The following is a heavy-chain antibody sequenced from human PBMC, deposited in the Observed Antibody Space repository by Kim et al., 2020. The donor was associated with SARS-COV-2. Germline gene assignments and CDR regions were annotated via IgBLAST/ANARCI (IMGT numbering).Heavy chain of an antibody. V-gene: IGHV3-30*18. CDR2: ISYDGSNK. CDR3: AKDCRIYSYRVYYGMDV. D-gene: IGHD5-18*01. J-gene: IGHJ6*02. Sequence: GGSLRLSCAASGFTFSSYGMHWVRQAPGKGLEWVAVISYDGSNKYYADSVKGRFTISRDNSKNTLYLQMNSLRAEDTAVYYCAKDCRIYSYRVYYGMDVWGQGTTVTVSS. CDR1: GFTFSSYG.